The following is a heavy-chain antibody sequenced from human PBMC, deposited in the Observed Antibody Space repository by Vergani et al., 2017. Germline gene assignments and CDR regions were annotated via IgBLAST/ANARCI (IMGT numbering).Heavy chain of an antibody. Sequence: EVQLVESGGCLVQPGGSLRLSCAASGFNIDNYWMSWVRQAPGRGLEWVANIKQDGSEKDYVDSVKGRFSISRDNAENSLFLQMNSLRAEDTAVYYCASNRAAAGNSPFDYWGQGTLVTVSS. CDR1: GFNIDNYW. D-gene: IGHD6-13*01. CDR2: IKQDGSEK. CDR3: ASNRAAAGNSPFDY. J-gene: IGHJ4*02. V-gene: IGHV3-7*01.